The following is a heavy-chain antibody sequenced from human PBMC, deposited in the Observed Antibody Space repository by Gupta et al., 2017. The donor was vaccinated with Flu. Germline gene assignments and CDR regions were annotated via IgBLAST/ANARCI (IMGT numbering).Heavy chain of an antibody. J-gene: IGHJ4*02. CDR3: ASRLGGDCSSTSCSSTH. V-gene: IGHV3-23*01. CDR1: GFTFSTYA. Sequence: EVQLLESGGGFVQPGGSLRLSCAASGFTFSTYAMSWVRQAPGKGLEWVSIINNSGYNTYYADSVKGRFTISRDNSKNTVYLQMNSLRADDTAVYYCASRLGGDCSSTSCSSTHWGQGTLVTVSS. D-gene: IGHD2-2*01. CDR2: INNSGYNT.